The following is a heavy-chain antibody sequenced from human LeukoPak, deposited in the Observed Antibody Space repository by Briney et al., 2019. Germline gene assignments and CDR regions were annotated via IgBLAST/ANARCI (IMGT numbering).Heavy chain of an antibody. Sequence: SETLSLTCTVSGGSISSGNYYWSWIRQHPGKGLEWIGYIHHSGSTNYNPSLKSRVTISVDTSKNHFSLKLSSVTAADTAVYYCARGSGSYYYDMDVWGQGTTVTVSS. CDR1: GGSISSGNYY. CDR2: IHHSGST. D-gene: IGHD1-26*01. V-gene: IGHV4-61*03. J-gene: IGHJ6*02. CDR3: ARGSGSYYYDMDV.